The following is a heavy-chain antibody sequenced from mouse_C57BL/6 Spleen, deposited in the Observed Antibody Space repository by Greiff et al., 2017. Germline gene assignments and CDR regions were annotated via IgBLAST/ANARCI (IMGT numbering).Heavy chain of an antibody. J-gene: IGHJ2*01. V-gene: IGHV5-16*01. Sequence: EVKLVESEGGLVQPGSSMKLSCTASGFTFSDYYMAWVRQVPEKGLEWVANINYDGSSTYYLDSLKSRFIISRDNAKNILYLQMSSLKSEDTATYYCARETYYYNCVHFFDYWRQGTTLTVSS. CDR3: ARETYYYNCVHFFDY. D-gene: IGHD2-10*01. CDR2: INYDGSST. CDR1: GFTFSDYY.